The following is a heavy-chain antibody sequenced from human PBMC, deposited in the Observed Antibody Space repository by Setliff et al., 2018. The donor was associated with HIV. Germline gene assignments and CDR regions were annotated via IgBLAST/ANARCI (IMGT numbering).Heavy chain of an antibody. D-gene: IGHD3-16*01. CDR3: ASTRGESPGEPDLIPMDKTFFYYMDV. CDR1: GGTFRDLA. J-gene: IGHJ6*03. Sequence: SVKVSCKTSGGTFRDLAFSWVRQAPGQGLEWMGGFIPMFESAHYAQKFQGRVTIIADEPTGTVYMELSTLRSDDAAIYYCASTRGESPGEPDLIPMDKTFFYYMDVWGKGTTVTVS. CDR2: FIPMFESA. V-gene: IGHV1-69*13.